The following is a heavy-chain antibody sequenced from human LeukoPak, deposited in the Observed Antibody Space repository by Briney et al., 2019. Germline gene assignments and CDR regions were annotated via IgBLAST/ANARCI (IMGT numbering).Heavy chain of an antibody. CDR2: INPNSGGT. V-gene: IGHV1-2*02. CDR1: GYTFTGYY. D-gene: IGHD3-22*01. J-gene: IGHJ6*02. CDR3: AIVEWLLPPHYFVYGMDV. Sequence: PGASVKVSCKASGYTFTGYYMHWVRQAPGQGLEWMGWINPNSGGTNYAQTFQGRVTMTRDTSISTAYMELSSVRSDDTAVYYCAIVEWLLPPHYFVYGMDVWGQGTTVTVSS.